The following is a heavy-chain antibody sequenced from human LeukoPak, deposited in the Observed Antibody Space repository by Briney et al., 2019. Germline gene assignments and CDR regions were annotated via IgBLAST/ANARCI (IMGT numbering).Heavy chain of an antibody. CDR3: PRQSYASGWNPFDY. CDR2: ISGVGITT. V-gene: IGHV3-23*01. Sequence: GGSLRLSCAASGFTFSSFAMSWVRQAPGKGLEWVSTISGVGITTYYADSAKGRFTISRDNSKNTLYLQINSLTAEDTAVYYCPRQSYASGWNPFDYWGQGILATVSS. CDR1: GFTFSSFA. D-gene: IGHD6-19*01. J-gene: IGHJ4*02.